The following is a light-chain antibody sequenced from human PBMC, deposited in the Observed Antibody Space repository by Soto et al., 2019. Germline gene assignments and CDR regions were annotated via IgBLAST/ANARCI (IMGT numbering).Light chain of an antibody. CDR2: SAS. J-gene: IGKJ2*01. CDR3: QQSYSTPPN. Sequence: IPMTQSPSSLSASVGDRVTLTCRTSRAINNYVNWYQHHPGRVPNLLISSASILQAGVPSRFSAGGSGTHFALTISHLQPEDVATYYCQQSYSTPPNFGQGTKLEI. CDR1: RAINNY. V-gene: IGKV1-39*01.